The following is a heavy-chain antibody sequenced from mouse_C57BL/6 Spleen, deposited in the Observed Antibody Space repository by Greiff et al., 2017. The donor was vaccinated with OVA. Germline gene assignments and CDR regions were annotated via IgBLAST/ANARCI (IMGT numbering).Heavy chain of an antibody. D-gene: IGHD2-4*01. J-gene: IGHJ3*01. V-gene: IGHV1-26*01. CDR3: ARPYDYDVAWFAY. CDR1: GYTFTDYY. Sequence: VQLQQSGPELVKPGASVKISCKASGYTFTDYYMNWVKQSHGKSLEWIGDINPNNGGTSYNQKFKGKATLTVDKSSSTAYMELRSLTSEDSAVYYCARPYDYDVAWFAYWGQ. CDR2: INPNNGGT.